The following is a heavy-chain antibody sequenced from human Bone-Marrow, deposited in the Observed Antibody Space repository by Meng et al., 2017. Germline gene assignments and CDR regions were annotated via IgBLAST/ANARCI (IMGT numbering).Heavy chain of an antibody. Sequence: QVHLVQSGAELKKPGPSVKVHCKASGGTFSSYAISWVRQAPGQGLEWMGGIIPIFGTANYAQKFQGRVTITTDESTSTAYMELSSLRSEDTAVYYCARGPASGDYGWFDPWGQGTLVTVSS. J-gene: IGHJ5*02. D-gene: IGHD4-17*01. CDR3: ARGPASGDYGWFDP. CDR1: GGTFSSYA. V-gene: IGHV1-69*05. CDR2: IIPIFGTA.